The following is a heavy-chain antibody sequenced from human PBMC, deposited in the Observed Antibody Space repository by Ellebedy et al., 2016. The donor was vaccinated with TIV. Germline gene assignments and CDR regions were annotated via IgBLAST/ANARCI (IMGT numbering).Heavy chain of an antibody. CDR1: GDRFRSYA. V-gene: IGHV3-23*01. D-gene: IGHD6-13*01. CDR2: FTGSGSYI. CDR3: ARLGMIAAAGASDY. J-gene: IGHJ4*02. Sequence: PGGSLRPSWLAVGDRFRSYAMSWVRQAPGKGLEWVSVFTGSGSYIYDPDSVKGRFTISRDNSKNTVYLQMNSLRAEDTAVYHCARLGMIAAAGASDYWGQGTLVIVSS.